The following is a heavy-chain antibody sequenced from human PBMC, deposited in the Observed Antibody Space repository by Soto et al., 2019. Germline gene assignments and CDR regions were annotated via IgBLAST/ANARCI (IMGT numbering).Heavy chain of an antibody. V-gene: IGHV3-9*01. J-gene: IGHJ4*02. CDR1: GFTFDDYA. CDR3: AKAVAAMVTPGDY. Sequence: GGSLRLSCAASGFTFDDYAMHWVRQAPGKGLEWVSGISWNSGSIGYADSVKGRFTISRDNAKNSLYLQMNSLRAEDTALYYCAKAVAAMVTPGDYWGQGTLVTVSS. CDR2: ISWNSGSI. D-gene: IGHD5-18*01.